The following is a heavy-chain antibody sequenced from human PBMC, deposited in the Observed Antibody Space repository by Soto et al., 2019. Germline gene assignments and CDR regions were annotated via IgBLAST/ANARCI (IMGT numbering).Heavy chain of an antibody. Sequence: ASVKVSCKASGYSFTSYYLHWVRQAPGQGPEWMGLINPSGGSTTYSQKFQGRVTMTRDTSTTTVYMELSALRSEDTAFYYCATAGNYDSSGRDFWGQGTLVTVSS. CDR2: INPSGGST. V-gene: IGHV1-46*01. CDR1: GYSFTSYY. J-gene: IGHJ4*02. CDR3: ATAGNYDSSGRDF. D-gene: IGHD3-22*01.